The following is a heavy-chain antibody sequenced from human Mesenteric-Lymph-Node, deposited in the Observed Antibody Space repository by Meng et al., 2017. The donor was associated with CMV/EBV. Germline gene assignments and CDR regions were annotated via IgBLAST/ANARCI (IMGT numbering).Heavy chain of an antibody. CDR3: VVGHDSRKVAY. CDR2: ICSGDTT. Sequence: GGSLRLSCAASGFSVSSNYMSWVRQAPGRGLEWVSVICSGDTTHYADSVKGRFIISRDNSMNTLYLQMDSLRAEDTAVYYCVVGHDSRKVAYWGQGTLVTVSS. CDR1: GFSVSSNY. V-gene: IGHV3-53*01. D-gene: IGHD2-15*01. J-gene: IGHJ4*02.